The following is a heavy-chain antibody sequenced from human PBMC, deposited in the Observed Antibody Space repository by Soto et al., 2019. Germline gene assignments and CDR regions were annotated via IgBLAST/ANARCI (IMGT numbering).Heavy chain of an antibody. D-gene: IGHD3-22*01. CDR1: GGSISSYY. J-gene: IGHJ4*02. CDR3: ARATYYYDSSGYSDRVLDY. CDR2: IYYSGST. Sequence: SETLSLTCTVSGGSISSYYWSWIRQPPGKGLEWIGYIYYSGSTNYNPSLKSRVTISDTSKNQFSLKLSSVTAADTAVYYCARATYYYDSSGYSDRVLDYWGQGTLVTVSS. V-gene: IGHV4-59*08.